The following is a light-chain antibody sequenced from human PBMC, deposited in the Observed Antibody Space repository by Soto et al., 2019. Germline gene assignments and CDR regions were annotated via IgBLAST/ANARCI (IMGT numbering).Light chain of an antibody. Sequence: DIQMTQSPSSLSASVGDRVTITCRASQSISSYLNWYQQKPGKAPKLLIYAASSLQSGVPSRFSGSGSVTDFTLTISSPQPEDFATYYCQQSYSTPLTFGGGTKVDIK. CDR2: AAS. J-gene: IGKJ4*01. V-gene: IGKV1-39*01. CDR3: QQSYSTPLT. CDR1: QSISSY.